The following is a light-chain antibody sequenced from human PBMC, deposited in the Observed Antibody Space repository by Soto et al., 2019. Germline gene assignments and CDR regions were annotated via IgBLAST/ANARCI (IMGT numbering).Light chain of an antibody. CDR2: YDI. Sequence: SYELTQPPSMSVAPGKTASITCGGNNFGSKSVHWYQQKPGQAPVLVIFYDIDRPSGIPERFSGSNSGDTATLTISRVEVGDEADYYCQVWDSNSVIFGGGTKVTVL. J-gene: IGLJ2*01. V-gene: IGLV3-21*04. CDR1: NFGSKS. CDR3: QVWDSNSVI.